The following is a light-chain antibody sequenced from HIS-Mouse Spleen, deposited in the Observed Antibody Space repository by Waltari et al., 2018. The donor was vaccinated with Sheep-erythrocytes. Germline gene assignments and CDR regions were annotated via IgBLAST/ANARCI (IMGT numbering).Light chain of an antibody. CDR3: CSYAGSYTVV. J-gene: IGLJ2*01. CDR2: DVS. V-gene: IGLV2-11*01. CDR1: SSDVGGYNY. Sequence: QSALTQPRSVSGSPGQSVTISCTGTSSDVGGYNYVSWYQQHPGKAPKLRVYDVSKRPSRLPDRFCCSKSGNTASLTISGLQAEDEADYYCCSYAGSYTVVFGGGTKLTVL.